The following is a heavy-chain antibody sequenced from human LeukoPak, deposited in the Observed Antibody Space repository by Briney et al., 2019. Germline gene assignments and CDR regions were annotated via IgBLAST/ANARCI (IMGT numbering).Heavy chain of an antibody. V-gene: IGHV4-59*01. CDR1: GGSISSYY. J-gene: IGHJ5*02. D-gene: IGHD1-26*01. Sequence: SETLSLTCTVSGGSISSYYWSWIRQPPGKGLEWIGYIYYSGSTNYNPSLKSRVTISVDTSKNQFSLKLSSVTAADTAVYYCARGSRLGGWFDPWGQGTLVTVSS. CDR3: ARGSRLGGWFDP. CDR2: IYYSGST.